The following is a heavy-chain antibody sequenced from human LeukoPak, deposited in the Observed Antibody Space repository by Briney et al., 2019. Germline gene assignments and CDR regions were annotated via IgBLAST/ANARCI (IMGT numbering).Heavy chain of an antibody. CDR2: IRGGGVST. V-gene: IGHV3-43*02. CDR3: AKDIGGYSYAADY. Sequence: PGGSLRLSCAASGFTFDDYAMHWVRRAPGKGLEWVSLIRGGGVSTYYADSVKGRFTISRDNNKNSLYLQMNSLRTEDTAFYYCAKDIGGYSYAADYWGQGTLVTVSS. D-gene: IGHD5-18*01. J-gene: IGHJ4*02. CDR1: GFTFDDYA.